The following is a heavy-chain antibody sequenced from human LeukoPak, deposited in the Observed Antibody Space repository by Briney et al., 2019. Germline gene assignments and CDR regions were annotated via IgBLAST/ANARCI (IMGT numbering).Heavy chain of an antibody. CDR2: INPSGGST. Sequence: ASVKVSCKASGYTFTSYYMHWVQQAPGQGLEWMGIINPSGGSTSYAQKSQGRVTMTRDTSTSTVYMELSSLRSEDTAVYYCARGALYDFWSGYYGYWGQGTLVTVSS. CDR3: ARGALYDFWSGYYGY. J-gene: IGHJ4*02. D-gene: IGHD3-3*01. V-gene: IGHV1-46*01. CDR1: GYTFTSYY.